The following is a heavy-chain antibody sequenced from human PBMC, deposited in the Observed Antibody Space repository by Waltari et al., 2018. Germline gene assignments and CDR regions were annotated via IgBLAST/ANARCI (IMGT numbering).Heavy chain of an antibody. CDR2: SYYSGST. J-gene: IGHJ4*02. V-gene: IGHV4-59*01. CDR1: GGSISSYY. Sequence: QVQLQESGPGLVKPSETLSLTCTVSGGSISSYYWSWIRQPPGKGLEWIGYSYYSGSTNYNPSLKSRVTISVDTSKNQFSLRLSSVTAADTAVYYCARDHDYGGNPFDYWGQGTLVTVSS. D-gene: IGHD2-15*01. CDR3: ARDHDYGGNPFDY.